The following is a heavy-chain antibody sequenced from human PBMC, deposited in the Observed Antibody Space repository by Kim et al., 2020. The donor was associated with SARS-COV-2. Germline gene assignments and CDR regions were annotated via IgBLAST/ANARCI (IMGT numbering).Heavy chain of an antibody. D-gene: IGHD3-16*01. CDR2: FYYTGTM. CDR3: ARRSRGDGSPGY. J-gene: IGHJ4*02. V-gene: IGHV4-39*01. Sequence: GCIRQPQGKGLEWIGGFYYTGTMYFNPSLKSRVTISVDTSKKQFSLKLTSVTAADTAVYYCARRSRGDGSPGYWGQGTLVTVSS.